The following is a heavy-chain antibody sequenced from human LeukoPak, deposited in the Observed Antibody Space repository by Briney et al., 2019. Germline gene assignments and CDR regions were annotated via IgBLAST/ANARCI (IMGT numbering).Heavy chain of an antibody. CDR3: AKDCGYSYGTYYYYYGMDV. V-gene: IGHV3-9*01. J-gene: IGHJ6*02. D-gene: IGHD5-18*01. CDR1: GFTFDDYA. CDR2: ISWNSGSI. Sequence: GGSLRPSCAASGFTFDDYAMHWVRQAPGKGLEWVSGISWNSGSIGYADSVKGRFTISRDNAKNSLYLQMNSLRAEDTALYYCAKDCGYSYGTYYYYYGMDVWGQGTTVTVSS.